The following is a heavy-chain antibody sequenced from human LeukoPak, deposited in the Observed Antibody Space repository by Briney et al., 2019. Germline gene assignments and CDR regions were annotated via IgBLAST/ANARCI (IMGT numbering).Heavy chain of an antibody. V-gene: IGHV3-21*01. D-gene: IGHD3-3*01. CDR3: ARDHDFGDGRRSDY. CDR1: GFSFGTDG. Sequence: GGSLRLSCAASGFSFGTDGMNWVRQARGKGLEWGSSISSGSSYKYYADSVKGRFTISRDNTENSLYLQMNSLRADDTAVYYCARDHDFGDGRRSDYWGQGTLVTVSS. CDR2: ISSGSSYK. J-gene: IGHJ4*02.